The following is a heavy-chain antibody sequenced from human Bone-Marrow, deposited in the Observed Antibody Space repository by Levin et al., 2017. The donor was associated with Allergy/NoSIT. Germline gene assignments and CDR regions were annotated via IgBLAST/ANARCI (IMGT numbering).Heavy chain of an antibody. J-gene: IGHJ4*02. V-gene: IGHV4-39*01. CDR2: IYYSGST. D-gene: IGHD3-10*01. Sequence: SQTLSLTCTVSGGSISSSSYYWGWIRQPPGKGLEWIGSIYYSGSTYYNPSLKSRVTISVDTSKNQFSLKLSSVTAADTAVYYCARMNRGIDYWGQGTLVTVSS. CDR1: GGSISSSSYY. CDR3: ARMNRGIDY.